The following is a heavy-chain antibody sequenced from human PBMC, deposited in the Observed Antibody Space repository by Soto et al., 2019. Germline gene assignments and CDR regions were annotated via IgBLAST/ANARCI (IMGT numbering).Heavy chain of an antibody. V-gene: IGHV4-34*01. D-gene: IGHD3-9*01. CDR2: INDRGSI. CDR3: ARESHDILTGPPWVWYFDL. Sequence: QVQLQQWGAGPLRPLETLSLTCGVSGGSFSGYYWAWIRQSPGKGLEWIGEINDRGSINYNPSLKCRVSISFDTSKNHYSLTLRSVTAADTAVYYCARESHDILTGPPWVWYFDLWGRGTLVTVSS. CDR1: GGSFSGYY. J-gene: IGHJ2*01.